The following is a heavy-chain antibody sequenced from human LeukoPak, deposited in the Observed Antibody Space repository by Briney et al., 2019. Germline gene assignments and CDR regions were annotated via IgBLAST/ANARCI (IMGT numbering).Heavy chain of an antibody. CDR1: GFTFSSYW. V-gene: IGHV3-7*01. D-gene: IGHD3-3*01. Sequence: GGSLRLSCAASGFTFSSYWMSWVRQAPGKGLEWVANIKQDGSEKYYVDSVKGRFTISRDNAKNSLYLQMNSLRAEDTAVYYCARDNSPNGVLEWLLYRLGGAFDIWGQGTMVTVSS. CDR3: ARDNSPNGVLEWLLYRLGGAFDI. CDR2: IKQDGSEK. J-gene: IGHJ3*02.